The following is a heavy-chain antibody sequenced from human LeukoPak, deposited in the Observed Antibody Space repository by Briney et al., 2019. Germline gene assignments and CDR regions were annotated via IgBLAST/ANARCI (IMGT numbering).Heavy chain of an antibody. Sequence: SETLSLTCTVSGGSISSSSSYWGWIRQPPGKGLVWIGSIYYSGSTYYSPSLKSRVTISVDTSKNQFSLKLSSVTAADTAVYYCARDSSYQLLVDIWGQGTMVTVSS. J-gene: IGHJ3*02. D-gene: IGHD2-2*01. V-gene: IGHV4-39*07. CDR1: GGSISSSSSY. CDR3: ARDSSYQLLVDI. CDR2: IYYSGST.